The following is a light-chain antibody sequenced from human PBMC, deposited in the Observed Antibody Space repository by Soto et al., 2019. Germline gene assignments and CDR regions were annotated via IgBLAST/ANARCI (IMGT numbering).Light chain of an antibody. Sequence: EIVLTQSPATLSLSPGERATLSCRASQSVTSYLAWYQQRPGQAHRLLINDASRRATGIQARFSGSGSGADFTLTISSLEPEDFAVYYCKQRSSWPITFGQGTRLEI. CDR1: QSVTSY. V-gene: IGKV3-11*01. J-gene: IGKJ5*01. CDR2: DAS. CDR3: KQRSSWPIT.